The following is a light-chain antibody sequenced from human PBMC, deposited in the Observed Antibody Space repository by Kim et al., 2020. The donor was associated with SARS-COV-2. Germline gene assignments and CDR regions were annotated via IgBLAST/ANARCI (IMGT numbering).Light chain of an antibody. V-gene: IGKV1-27*01. Sequence: ESVGDRGTITCRASQGITKYVAWYQQKPEKVPNLLSYAASTLQSGVPSRVSGSVSETGFTLTISSLQPEDVATYYCQQYNTPPWTFGQGTKVEIK. CDR3: QQYNTPPWT. J-gene: IGKJ1*01. CDR1: QGITKY. CDR2: AAS.